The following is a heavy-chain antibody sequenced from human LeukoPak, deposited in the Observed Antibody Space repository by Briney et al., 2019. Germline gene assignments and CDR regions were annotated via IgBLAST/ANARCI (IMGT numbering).Heavy chain of an antibody. Sequence: PGGSLRLSCAASGFTFDDYAMHWVRQAPGKGLEWVSGISWNSGSIGYADSVKGRFTISRDNAKNSLYLQMNSLRAEDTALYYCAKDITGSVLVIKAFDIWGQGTMVTVSS. CDR1: GFTFDDYA. CDR2: ISWNSGSI. V-gene: IGHV3-9*01. D-gene: IGHD3-9*01. CDR3: AKDITGSVLVIKAFDI. J-gene: IGHJ3*02.